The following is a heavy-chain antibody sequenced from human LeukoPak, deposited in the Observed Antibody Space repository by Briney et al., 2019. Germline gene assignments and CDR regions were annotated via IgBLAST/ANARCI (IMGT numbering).Heavy chain of an antibody. CDR3: ASTATFDY. CDR1: GFTFSSYG. Sequence: PGGSRRLSWAASGFTFSSYGMHWVRQAPGKGREWVTNIKQDGSEKYYVDSVKGRFTISRDNAKNSLYLQMNRLSAEDTAVYYCASTATFDYWGQGTLVTVSS. D-gene: IGHD1-26*01. J-gene: IGHJ4*02. V-gene: IGHV3-7*03. CDR2: IKQDGSEK.